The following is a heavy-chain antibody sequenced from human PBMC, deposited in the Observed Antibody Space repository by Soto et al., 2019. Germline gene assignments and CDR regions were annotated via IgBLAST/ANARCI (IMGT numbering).Heavy chain of an antibody. CDR3: AREIHGSGSYYSVF. CDR2: IYSGGST. J-gene: IGHJ4*02. V-gene: IGHV3-53*01. CDR1: GFTVSSNY. Sequence: EVQLVESGGGLIQPGGSLRLSCAASGFTVSSNYMSWVRQAPGKGLEWVSVIYSGGSTYYADSVKGRFTISRDNSKNTLYLQMNSLRAEDTAVYYCAREIHGSGSYYSVFWGQGTLVTVSS. D-gene: IGHD3-10*01.